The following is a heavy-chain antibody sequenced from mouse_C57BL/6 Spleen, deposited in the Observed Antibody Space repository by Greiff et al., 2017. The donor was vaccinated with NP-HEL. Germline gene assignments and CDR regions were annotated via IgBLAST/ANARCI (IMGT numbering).Heavy chain of an antibody. CDR3: ARIYDGYYAAMDY. D-gene: IGHD2-3*01. V-gene: IGHV5-12*01. CDR1: GFTFSDYY. CDR2: ISNGGGST. J-gene: IGHJ4*01. Sequence: EVQLVESGGGLVQPGGSLKLSCAASGFTFSDYYMYWVRQTPEKRLEWVAYISNGGGSTYYPDTVKGRFTISRDNAKNTLYLQMSRLKSEDTAMYYCARIYDGYYAAMDYWGQGTSVTVSS.